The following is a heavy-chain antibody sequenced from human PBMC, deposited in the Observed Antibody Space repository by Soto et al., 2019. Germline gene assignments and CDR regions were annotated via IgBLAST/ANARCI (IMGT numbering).Heavy chain of an antibody. Sequence: LGGSLRLSCAASGFTFSSYWMSWVRQAPGKGLEWVANIKQDGSEKYYVDSVKGRFTISRGNAKNSLYLQMNSLRAEDTAVYYCARTSSTVTTLYLYYYYYYMDVWGKGTTVTVSS. CDR3: ARTSSTVTTLYLYYYYYYMDV. CDR1: GFTFSSYW. D-gene: IGHD4-17*01. J-gene: IGHJ6*03. CDR2: IKQDGSEK. V-gene: IGHV3-7*01.